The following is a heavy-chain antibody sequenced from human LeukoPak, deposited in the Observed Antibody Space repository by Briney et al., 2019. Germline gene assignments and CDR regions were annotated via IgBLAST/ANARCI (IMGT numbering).Heavy chain of an antibody. J-gene: IGHJ6*02. V-gene: IGHV3-23*01. CDR3: ARSSGYVAYYYYGMDV. CDR1: GFTFSSYA. CDR2: ISGSGGST. D-gene: IGHD5-12*01. Sequence: GGSLRLSCAASGFTFSSYAMSWVRQAPGKGLEWVSAISGSGGSTYYADSVKGRFTISRDNSKNTLYLQMNSLRAEDTAVYYCARSSGYVAYYYYGMDVWGQGTTVTVSS.